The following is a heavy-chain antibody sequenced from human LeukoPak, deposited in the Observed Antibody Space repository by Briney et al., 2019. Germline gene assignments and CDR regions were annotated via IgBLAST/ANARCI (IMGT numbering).Heavy chain of an antibody. D-gene: IGHD1-26*01. V-gene: IGHV4-59*08. J-gene: IGHJ4*02. Sequence: SETLSLTCTVSVGSISIYFWSWIRQPPGKGLEWIGYIHYSGSTNYNPSLKSRVSISVDMSRNQSSLKLTSVTAADTAVYYCARHSRTYYDFDYWGQGTLVTVSS. CDR3: ARHSRTYYDFDY. CDR2: IHYSGST. CDR1: VGSISIYF.